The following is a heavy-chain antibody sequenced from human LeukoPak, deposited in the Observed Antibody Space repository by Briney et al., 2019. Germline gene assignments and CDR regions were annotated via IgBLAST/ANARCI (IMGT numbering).Heavy chain of an antibody. CDR3: ARLSYYSLQIDY. V-gene: IGHV5-51*01. J-gene: IGHJ4*02. CDR1: GPSFSSYW. Sequence: GAALKISYEGSGPSFSSYWSGWGRPLPGKGGGWRGIIYPGDCDNRYSTSFEGEVTISADKSRNTAYLQWSSLKASDTAMYYCARLSYYSLQIDYWGQGTLVTVSS. D-gene: IGHD1-26*01. CDR2: IYPGDCDN.